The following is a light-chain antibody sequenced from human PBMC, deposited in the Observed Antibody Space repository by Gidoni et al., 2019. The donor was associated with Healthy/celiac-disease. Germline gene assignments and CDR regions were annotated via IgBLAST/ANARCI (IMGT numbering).Light chain of an antibody. J-gene: IGKJ5*01. V-gene: IGKV3-20*01. CDR1: QSVSSSY. CDR3: KQYGSSPPIT. Sequence: EIVLTQSPGTLSLSPGERATLSCRASQSVSSSYLAWYQQKPGQAPRLLIYGASSRATGIPDRFSGSGSGTDFTRTISRLEPEDLAVYYCKQYGSSPPITFGQGTRLEIK. CDR2: GAS.